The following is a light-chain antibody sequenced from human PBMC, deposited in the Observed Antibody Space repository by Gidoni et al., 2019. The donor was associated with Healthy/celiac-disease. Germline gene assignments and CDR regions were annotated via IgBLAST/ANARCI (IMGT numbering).Light chain of an antibody. CDR2: EVS. V-gene: IGLV2-8*01. J-gene: IGLJ1*01. Sequence: QSALTQPPSASGSPGQSVTIACTGTSSAVGCYNYVSWSQQHPGKSPKLMIYEVSKRPSGVPDRFSGSKSGTTASLTVSALQAEDEADYYFSSYAGSNVFGTGTKVTVL. CDR3: SSYAGSNV. CDR1: SSAVGCYNY.